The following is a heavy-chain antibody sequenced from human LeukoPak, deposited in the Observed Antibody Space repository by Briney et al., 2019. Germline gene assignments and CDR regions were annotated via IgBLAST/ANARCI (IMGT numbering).Heavy chain of an antibody. D-gene: IGHD4-17*01. V-gene: IGHV3-21*01. CDR1: GFTFSSYS. CDR3: ARDLSRYGDYIDY. Sequence: PGGSLRLSCAASGFTFSSYSMNWVRQAPGKGLEWVSSISSSSSYIYYADSVKGRFTISRDNAKNSPYLQMNSLRAEDTAVYYCARDLSRYGDYIDYWGQGTLVTVSS. CDR2: ISSSSSYI. J-gene: IGHJ4*02.